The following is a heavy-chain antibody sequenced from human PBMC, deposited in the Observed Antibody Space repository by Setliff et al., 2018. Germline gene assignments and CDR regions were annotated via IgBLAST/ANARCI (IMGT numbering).Heavy chain of an antibody. D-gene: IGHD5-12*01. V-gene: IGHV3-43D*04. CDR3: VVAGNYFDY. J-gene: IGHJ4*02. CDR2: ISWDGIST. Sequence: TFDDYAMHWVRQAPGKGLEWVSLISWDGISTYYADSVKGRFTISRDNNKNSLYLQMNSLNTEDTAVYYCVVAGNYFDYWGQGTLVTVSS. CDR1: TFDDYA.